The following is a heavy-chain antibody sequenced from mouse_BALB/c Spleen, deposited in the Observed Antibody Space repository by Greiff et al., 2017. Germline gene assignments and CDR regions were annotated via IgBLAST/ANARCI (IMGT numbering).Heavy chain of an antibody. CDR3: ARGGLGRYYAMDY. CDR1: GYAFSSSW. Sequence: QVQLQQSGPELVKPGASVKIFCKASGYAFSSSWMNWVKQRPGQGLEWIGRIYPGDGDTNYNGKFKGKATLTADKSSSTAYMQLSSLTSVDSAVYFCARGGLGRYYAMDYWGQGTSVTVSS. V-gene: IGHV1-82*01. CDR2: IYPGDGDT. D-gene: IGHD4-1*01. J-gene: IGHJ4*01.